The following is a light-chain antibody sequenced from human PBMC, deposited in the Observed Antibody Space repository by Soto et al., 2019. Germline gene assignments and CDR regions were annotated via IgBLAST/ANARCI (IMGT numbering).Light chain of an antibody. J-gene: IGKJ2*01. V-gene: IGKV3-20*01. CDR1: QSVSSNY. Sequence: EIVLTQSPGTLSLSPGERATLSCRASQSVSSNYLAWYQQKPGLGPRLLIYGAASRATGIPDRFSGSGSGTDFTLTISRLEPEDFAVYYCQHYGSSPPVTFGQGTKLEIK. CDR3: QHYGSSPPVT. CDR2: GAA.